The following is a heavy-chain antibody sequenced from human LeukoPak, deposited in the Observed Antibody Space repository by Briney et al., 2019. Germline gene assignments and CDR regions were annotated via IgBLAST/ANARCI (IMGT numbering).Heavy chain of an antibody. J-gene: IGHJ4*02. V-gene: IGHV3-7*03. CDR2: IRHDGSTK. CDR1: GFPFYSYW. D-gene: IGHD6-13*01. CDR3: ARSVPYGTTWYGRSDC. Sequence: GGSLRLSCTASGFPFYSYWMTWVRQTPGKGLECEANIRHDGSTKYYVDSVKGRFTISRDNAMNSLYLQMDSLRVEDTAIYYCARSVPYGTTWYGRSDCWGQGTQVTVSS.